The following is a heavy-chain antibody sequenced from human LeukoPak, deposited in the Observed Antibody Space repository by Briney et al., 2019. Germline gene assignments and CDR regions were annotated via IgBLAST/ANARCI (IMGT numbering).Heavy chain of an antibody. CDR1: GFTFSNYG. CDR2: ISYDGSNK. D-gene: IGHD2-2*01. J-gene: IGHJ6*02. CDR3: AKEKGIYCSSIDCSPGMDV. V-gene: IGHV3-30*18. Sequence: QPGGSLRLSCAASGFTFSNYGMHWVRQGPGKGLEWVAVISYDGSNKYYADSVKGRFTFSRDNSKNTLYLQMSSLRAEDTAVYYCAKEKGIYCSSIDCSPGMDVWGQGTTVTVSS.